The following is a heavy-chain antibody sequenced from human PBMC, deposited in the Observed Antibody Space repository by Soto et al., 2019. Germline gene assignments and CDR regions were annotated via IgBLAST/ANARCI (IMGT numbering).Heavy chain of an antibody. D-gene: IGHD3-3*01. CDR2: MNPNSGNT. J-gene: IGHJ6*02. CDR3: ARGLDYDFWSGYIYGMDV. Sequence: GASVKVSCKASGYTFTSFDINGVRQASGQGLEWMGWMNPNSGNTGYAQKFQGRVTMTRNTSISTAYMELSSLRSEDTAVYYCARGLDYDFWSGYIYGMDVWGQGTTVTVSS. CDR1: GYTFTSFD. V-gene: IGHV1-8*01.